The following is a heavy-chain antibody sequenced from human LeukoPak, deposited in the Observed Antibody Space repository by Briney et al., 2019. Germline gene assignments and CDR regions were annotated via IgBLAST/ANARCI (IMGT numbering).Heavy chain of an antibody. V-gene: IGHV3-43*02. D-gene: IGHD2-15*01. J-gene: IGHJ5*02. Sequence: GGSLRLSCAASGFTFDDYAMHWVRQAPGKGLEWVSLISGDGGSTYYADSVKGRFTISRDKSKNSLYLQMNSLRTEDTALYYCAKGTEEYCSGGSCRGDWFDPWGQGTLVTVSS. CDR2: ISGDGGST. CDR3: AKGTEEYCSGGSCRGDWFDP. CDR1: GFTFDDYA.